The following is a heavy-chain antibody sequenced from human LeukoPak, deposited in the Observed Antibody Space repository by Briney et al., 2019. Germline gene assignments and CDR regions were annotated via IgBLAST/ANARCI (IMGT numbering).Heavy chain of an antibody. D-gene: IGHD2-21*02. CDR3: AMGKLAYCGGDCPFDY. V-gene: IGHV3-30*03. Sequence: GGSLRLSCAASGFTFSSYGMHWVRQAPGKGLEWVAVISYDGSNKYYADSVKGRFTISRDNSKNTLYLQMNSLRAEDTAVYYCAMGKLAYCGGDCPFDYWGQGTLVTVSS. J-gene: IGHJ4*02. CDR2: ISYDGSNK. CDR1: GFTFSSYG.